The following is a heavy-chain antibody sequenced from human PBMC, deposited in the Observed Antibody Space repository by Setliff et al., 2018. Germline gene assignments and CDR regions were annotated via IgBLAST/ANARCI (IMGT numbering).Heavy chain of an antibody. CDR1: GMSITSYY. Sequence: KPSETLSLTCSVSGMSITSYYWSWIRQSPGRGLEWIGYIYYTGSTTYSPSLKSRVTISPDTSKNQFHLTVKSVTEADTAVYYCARPHGGDYAFDIWGQGRMVTV. V-gene: IGHV4-59*01. CDR3: ARPHGGDYAFDI. D-gene: IGHD3-16*01. CDR2: IYYTGST. J-gene: IGHJ3*02.